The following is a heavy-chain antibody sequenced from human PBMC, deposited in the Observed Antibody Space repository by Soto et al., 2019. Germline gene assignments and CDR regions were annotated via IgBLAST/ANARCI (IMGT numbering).Heavy chain of an antibody. V-gene: IGHV1-2*02. J-gene: IGHJ5*02. CDR1: GYSFIGHY. D-gene: IGHD2-15*01. CDR3: GTGDAVVGTGSAP. Sequence: ASVKVSCKASGYSFIGHYIHWVRQAPGQGLEWMGWINPNSGSTTYAQRFQGRVTLTRDTSLSTAYMELRGLRSDDTAVFYCGTGDAVVGTGSAPWGQGTRVPVSP. CDR2: INPNSGST.